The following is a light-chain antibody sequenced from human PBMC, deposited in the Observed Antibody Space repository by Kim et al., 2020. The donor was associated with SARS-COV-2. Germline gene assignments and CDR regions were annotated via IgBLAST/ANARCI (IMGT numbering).Light chain of an antibody. J-gene: IGLJ1*01. V-gene: IGLV2-18*02. CDR3: SSYTASSTHV. Sequence: GQSVTIACAGTSSDIGSYNRVSWYQQPPGTAPKFIIYEVTNRPSGVPDRFSGSKSGNTASLTISGLQAEDEADYYCSSYTASSTHVFGTGTKVTVL. CDR1: SSDIGSYNR. CDR2: EVT.